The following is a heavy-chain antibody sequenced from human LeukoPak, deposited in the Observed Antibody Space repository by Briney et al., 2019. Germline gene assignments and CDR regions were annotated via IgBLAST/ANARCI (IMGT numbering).Heavy chain of an antibody. Sequence: SETLSLTCAVYGGSFSGYYWSWIRQPPGKGLEWVVEIEDIGITNYNPSLKSRISLSVDTSKNQFSLKLRSVTAADAAMYWCARLKKYTTSSRVGGMDVWGTGTTVTVSS. CDR1: GGSFSGYY. J-gene: IGHJ6*03. V-gene: IGHV4-34*01. CDR2: IEDIGIT. CDR3: ARLKKYTTSSRVGGMDV. D-gene: IGHD6-6*01.